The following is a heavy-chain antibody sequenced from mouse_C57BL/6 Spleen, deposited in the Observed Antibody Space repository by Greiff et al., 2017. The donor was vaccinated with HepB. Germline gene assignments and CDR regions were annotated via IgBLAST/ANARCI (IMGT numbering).Heavy chain of an antibody. D-gene: IGHD2-4*01. CDR3: ARRGYDYLYYAMDY. Sequence: EVKLVESGPVLVKPGASVKMSCKASGYTFTDYYMNWVKQSHGKSLEWIGVINPYNGGTSYNQKFKGKATLTVDKSSSTAYMELNSLTSEDSAVYYCARRGYDYLYYAMDYWGQGTSVTVSS. J-gene: IGHJ4*01. V-gene: IGHV1-19*01. CDR2: INPYNGGT. CDR1: GYTFTDYY.